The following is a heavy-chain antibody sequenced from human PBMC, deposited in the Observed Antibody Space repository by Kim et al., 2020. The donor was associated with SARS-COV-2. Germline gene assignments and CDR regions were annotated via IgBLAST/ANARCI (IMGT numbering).Heavy chain of an antibody. CDR3: ARVGASYYYDSSGSFDY. J-gene: IGHJ4*02. CDR1: GFTFSSYW. CDR2: INSDGSST. D-gene: IGHD3-22*01. V-gene: IGHV3-74*01. Sequence: GGSLRLSCAASGFTFSSYWMHWVRQAPGKGLVWVSRINSDGSSTSYADSVKGRFTISRDNAKNTLYLQMNSLRAEDTAVYYCARVGASYYYDSSGSFDYWGQGTLVTVSS.